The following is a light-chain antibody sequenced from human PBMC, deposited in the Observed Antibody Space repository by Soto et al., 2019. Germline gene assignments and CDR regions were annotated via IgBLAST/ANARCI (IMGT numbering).Light chain of an antibody. Sequence: EIVLTQSPGTLSLSPGERATLSCRASQSVSSNHLAWYQQKPGQAPRLLIYGASSRASGIPDRFSGSGSGTEFTLTISSLQSEDFAVYYCQQYNNWPPITFGQGTKVDNK. CDR2: GAS. V-gene: IGKV3D-15*01. J-gene: IGKJ1*01. CDR3: QQYNNWPPIT. CDR1: QSVSSN.